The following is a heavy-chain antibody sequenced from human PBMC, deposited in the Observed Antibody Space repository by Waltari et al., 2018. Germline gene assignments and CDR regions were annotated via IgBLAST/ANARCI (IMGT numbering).Heavy chain of an antibody. CDR1: GGSISSYY. Sequence: QVQLQESDPGLVKPSETLSLTCTVSGGSISSYYWSWIRQPPGKGLEWIGYIYYSGSTNYNPSLKSRVTISVDTSKNQFSLKLSSVTAADTAVYYCARIGYSSGWPAFYFDYWGQGTLVTVSS. D-gene: IGHD6-19*01. CDR3: ARIGYSSGWPAFYFDY. CDR2: IYYSGST. V-gene: IGHV4-59*01. J-gene: IGHJ4*02.